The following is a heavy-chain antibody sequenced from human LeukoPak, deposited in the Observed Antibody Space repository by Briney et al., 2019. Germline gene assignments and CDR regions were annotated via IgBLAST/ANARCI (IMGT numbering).Heavy chain of an antibody. D-gene: IGHD2-2*01. CDR1: GFTFSGSA. CDR3: TRQRLVAAALEDFDY. V-gene: IGHV3-73*01. CDR2: IRSKANTYAT. J-gene: IGHJ4*02. Sequence: PGGSLRLSCAASGFTFSGSAMHWVRQASGKGLEWVGRIRSKANTYATAYAASVRGRFTISRDDSNNTAYLQVNSLKTEDTAVYYCTRQRLVAAALEDFDYWGQGTLVTVSS.